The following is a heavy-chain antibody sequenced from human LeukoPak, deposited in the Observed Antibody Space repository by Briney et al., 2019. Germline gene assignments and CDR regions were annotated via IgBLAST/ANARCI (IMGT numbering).Heavy chain of an antibody. Sequence: SETLSLTCTVSGGSISSSSYYWGWIRQSPGKGLEWIGSIYYSGSSYYNPSLKSRVTISVDTSKNQFSLKLSSVTAADTAVYYCARDSDYDNSGYYYGRFFQHWGQGTLVSVSS. CDR3: ARDSDYDNSGYYYGRFFQH. D-gene: IGHD3-22*01. CDR2: IYYSGSS. J-gene: IGHJ1*01. CDR1: GGSISSSSYY. V-gene: IGHV4-39*07.